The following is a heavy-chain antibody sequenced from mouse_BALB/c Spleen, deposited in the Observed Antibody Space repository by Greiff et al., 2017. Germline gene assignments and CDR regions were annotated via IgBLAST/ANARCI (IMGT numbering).Heavy chain of an antibody. V-gene: IGHV2-9*02. CDR3: AREGDGNYVLYAMDY. Sequence: VKLLESGPGLVAPSQSLSITCTVSGFSLTSYGVHWVRQPPGKGLEWLGVIWAGGSTNYNSALMSRLSISKDNSKSQVFLKMNSLQTDDTAMDYCAREGDGNYVLYAMDYWGQGTSVTVSS. D-gene: IGHD2-1*01. CDR2: IWAGGST. J-gene: IGHJ4*01. CDR1: GFSLTSYG.